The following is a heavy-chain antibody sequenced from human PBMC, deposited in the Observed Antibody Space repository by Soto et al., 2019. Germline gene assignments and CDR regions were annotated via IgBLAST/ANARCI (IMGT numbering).Heavy chain of an antibody. Sequence: ASMKVSCKASGYTFTSYDINWVRQATGQGLDWMGWMNPNSGNTGYAQKFQGRVTMTRNASISTAYMELSSLRSEDTAVYYCASSPSGSSGCFQLKRRYYYGMDVWGQGTTVTVSS. D-gene: IGHD6-19*01. CDR2: MNPNSGNT. CDR1: GYTFTSYD. CDR3: ASSPSGSSGCFQLKRRYYYGMDV. V-gene: IGHV1-8*01. J-gene: IGHJ6*02.